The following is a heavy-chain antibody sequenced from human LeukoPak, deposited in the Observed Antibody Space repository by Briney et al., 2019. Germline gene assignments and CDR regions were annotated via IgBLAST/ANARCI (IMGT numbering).Heavy chain of an antibody. CDR2: ISYDGSNK. CDR1: GFTFSSYG. D-gene: IGHD3-22*01. J-gene: IGHJ4*02. Sequence: PGGSLSLSCAASGFTFSSYGMHWVRQAPGKGLEWVAVISYDGSNKYYADSVKGRFTISRDNSKNTLYLQMNSLRAEDTAVYYCAKVHTVITGPFDYWGQGTLVTVSS. CDR3: AKVHTVITGPFDY. V-gene: IGHV3-30*18.